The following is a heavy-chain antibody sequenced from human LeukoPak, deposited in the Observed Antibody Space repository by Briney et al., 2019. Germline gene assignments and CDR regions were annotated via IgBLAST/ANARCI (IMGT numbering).Heavy chain of an antibody. D-gene: IGHD6-13*01. V-gene: IGHV3-48*01. J-gene: IGHJ4*02. CDR1: GFTFSSYC. CDR3: ARSRIAASGGYFDF. Sequence: GGSLRLSCAASGFTFSSYCMNWVRQAPGKGLEWVSYISSSSSPIYYADSVRGRFTISRDNAKNTLFLQMNSLGAEDTAVYYCARSRIAASGGYFDFWGQGTLVTVSS. CDR2: ISSSSSPI.